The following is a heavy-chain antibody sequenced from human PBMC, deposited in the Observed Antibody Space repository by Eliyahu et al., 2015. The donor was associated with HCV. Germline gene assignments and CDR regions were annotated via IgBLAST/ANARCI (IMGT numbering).Heavy chain of an antibody. CDR1: GFTFSXYX. V-gene: IGHV3-23*01. J-gene: IGHJ4*02. Sequence: EVQLLXSGGGLVQPGGSLRLSCAASGFTFSXYXMXWVRQAPGKGLGXVSAISGSGGSTYYADSVKGRFTISRDNSKNTLYLQMNSLRAEDTAVYYCAKDRGLMAYGVDGSFDYWGQGTLVTVSS. D-gene: IGHD4-17*01. CDR3: AKDRGLMAYGVDGSFDY. CDR2: ISGSGGST.